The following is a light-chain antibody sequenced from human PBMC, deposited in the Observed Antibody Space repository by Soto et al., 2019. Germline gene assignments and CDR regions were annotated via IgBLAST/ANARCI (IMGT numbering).Light chain of an antibody. V-gene: IGKV3-15*01. CDR2: GAS. CDR3: QQYNNWPWT. CDR1: QSVSSD. Sequence: EIVMTQSPATLSVSPGERATLSCRASQSVSSDLAWYHQKPGQAPRLLIYGASTRATGIPARFSGSGSGTEFTLTINSLQSVDFAVYSCQQYNNWPWTFGQGTKVDIK. J-gene: IGKJ1*01.